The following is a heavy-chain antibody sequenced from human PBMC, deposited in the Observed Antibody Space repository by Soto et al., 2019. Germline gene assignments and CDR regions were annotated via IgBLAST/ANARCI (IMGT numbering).Heavy chain of an antibody. Sequence: ASVKVSCKASGYTFTSYAMHWVRQAPGQRLEWMGWINAGNGNTKYSQKFQGRVTITRDTSASTAYMELSSLRSEYTAVYYCARVRGYSYGDAFDIWGQGTMVTVSS. CDR3: ARVRGYSYGDAFDI. CDR2: INAGNGNT. CDR1: GYTFTSYA. V-gene: IGHV1-3*01. J-gene: IGHJ3*02. D-gene: IGHD5-18*01.